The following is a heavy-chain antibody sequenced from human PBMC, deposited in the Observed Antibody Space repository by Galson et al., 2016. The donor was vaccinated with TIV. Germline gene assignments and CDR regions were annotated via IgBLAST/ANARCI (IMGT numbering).Heavy chain of an antibody. CDR3: ARVVVLLEIVWYFDL. CDR1: GYSISNTNW. V-gene: IGHV4-28*03. Sequence: ETLSLTCVVSGYSISNTNWWGWIRQPPGKRLEWIGYVYYSGNTYYNPSLQSRVTMSVDTSKTQFSLRLSSVTAADTAVYYCARVVVLLEIVWYFDLWGHGTLVTVSS. J-gene: IGHJ2*01. D-gene: IGHD2-8*01. CDR2: VYYSGNT.